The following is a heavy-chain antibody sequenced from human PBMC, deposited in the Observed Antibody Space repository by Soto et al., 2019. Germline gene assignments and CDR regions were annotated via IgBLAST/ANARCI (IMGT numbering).Heavy chain of an antibody. J-gene: IGHJ6*02. CDR1: GYTFTSYG. CDR2: ISAYNGNT. D-gene: IGHD6-6*01. CDR3: ARSDYSSSLGGMDV. V-gene: IGHV1-18*01. Sequence: ASVEVSCEASGYTFTSYGISWVRQAPGQGLEWMGWISAYNGNTNYAQKLQGRVTMTTDTSTSTAYMELRSLRSDDTAVYYCARSDYSSSLGGMDVWGQGTTVTVSS.